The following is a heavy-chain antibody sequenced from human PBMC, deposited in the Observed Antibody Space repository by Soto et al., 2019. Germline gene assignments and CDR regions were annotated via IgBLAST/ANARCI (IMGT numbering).Heavy chain of an antibody. J-gene: IGHJ6*03. Sequence: GGSLRLSCAASGFTFSSYSMNWVRQAPGKGLEWVSSISSSSSYIYYADSVKGRFTIPRDNAKNSLYLQMNSLRAEDTAVYYCARTNYNYGDYGYYYYYMDVWGKGTTVTVSS. D-gene: IGHD4-17*01. CDR2: ISSSSSYI. CDR3: ARTNYNYGDYGYYYYYMDV. V-gene: IGHV3-21*01. CDR1: GFTFSSYS.